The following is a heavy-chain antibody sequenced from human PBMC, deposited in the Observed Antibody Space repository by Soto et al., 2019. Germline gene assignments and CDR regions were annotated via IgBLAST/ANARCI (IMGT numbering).Heavy chain of an antibody. CDR1: GYTFSNYG. CDR2: ISGYNGNT. D-gene: IGHD6-19*01. V-gene: IGHV1-18*01. J-gene: IGHJ6*02. CDR3: SRFIMVGGWSDPKYYHGMDV. Sequence: ASVKVSCKTSGYTFSNYGINWVRQAPGQGLEWMGWISGYNGNTNYAQTVQGRVTMTTDTSTGTVYMELRSLKSDDTAIYYCSRFIMVGGWSDPKYYHGMDVWGQGTTVTVSS.